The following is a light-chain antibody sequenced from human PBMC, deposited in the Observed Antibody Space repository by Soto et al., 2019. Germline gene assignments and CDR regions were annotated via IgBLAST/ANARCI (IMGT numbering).Light chain of an antibody. CDR3: QQYNTYPIT. J-gene: IGKJ5*01. CDR2: NAS. CDR1: QSVSTF. Sequence: EIVLTQSPATLSLSPGERAILSCRASQSVSTFLAWFQQKPGQPPRLLIYNASNRTTGIPARFSGSGSGTEFTLTISSLQPDDFATYYCQQYNTYPITFGQGTRLEIK. V-gene: IGKV3-11*01.